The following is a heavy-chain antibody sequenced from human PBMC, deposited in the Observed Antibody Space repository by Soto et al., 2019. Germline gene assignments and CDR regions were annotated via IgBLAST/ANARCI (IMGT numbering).Heavy chain of an antibody. CDR3: ARGMTGYYTN. V-gene: IGHV4-59*01. D-gene: IGHD3-9*01. CDR2: IYYSGST. CDR1: VDSISSGSY. J-gene: IGHJ4*02. Sequence: NPSETLSLTCAVSVDSISSGSYCSWIRQPPGKGLEWIGYIYYSGSTNYNPSLKSRVTISVDTSKKQFSLKLSSVTAADTAVYYCARGMTGYYTNWGQGTLVTVSS.